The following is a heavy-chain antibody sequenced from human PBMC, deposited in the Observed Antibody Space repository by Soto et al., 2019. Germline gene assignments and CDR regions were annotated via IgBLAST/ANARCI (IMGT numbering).Heavy chain of an antibody. CDR3: AKDMDIVVVPAAQGDYYGMDV. Sequence: GGSLRLSCAASGVTFDNYTMHWVRQAPGKGLEWVSLISWDGGSTYYADSVKGRFTISRDNSKNSLYLQMNSLRTEDTALYYCAKDMDIVVVPAAQGDYYGMDVWGQGTTVTVSS. V-gene: IGHV3-43*01. J-gene: IGHJ6*02. CDR1: GVTFDNYT. CDR2: ISWDGGST. D-gene: IGHD2-2*03.